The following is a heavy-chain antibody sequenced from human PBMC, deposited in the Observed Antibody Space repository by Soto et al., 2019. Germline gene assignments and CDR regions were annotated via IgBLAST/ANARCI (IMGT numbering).Heavy chain of an antibody. Sequence: SETLSLTCAVSGYSISDDYYWGWIRQPPGKGLEWIGSIYQSGSTYYNPSLKSRVTISVDTSKNQFSLRLTSVTAADTAMYYCARDRDIVVVPAATPSYYYGMDVWGQGTTVTVSS. J-gene: IGHJ6*02. CDR2: IYQSGST. CDR1: GYSISDDYY. CDR3: ARDRDIVVVPAATPSYYYGMDV. V-gene: IGHV4-38-2*02. D-gene: IGHD2-2*01.